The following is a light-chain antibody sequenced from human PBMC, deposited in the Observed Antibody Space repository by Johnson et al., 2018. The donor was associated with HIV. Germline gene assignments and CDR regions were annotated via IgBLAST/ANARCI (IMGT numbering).Light chain of an antibody. V-gene: IGLV1-51*01. CDR3: GTWDSSLSAHV. J-gene: IGLJ1*01. CDR1: SSNIGNNY. Sequence: QSALTQPPSVSAAPGQKVTISCSGSSSNIGNNYVSWYQQLPGTAPKLLIYDSNKRPSGIPDRFSGSKSGTSATLGITGLQTGDEADYYCGTWDSSLSAHVFGTGTKFTVL. CDR2: DSN.